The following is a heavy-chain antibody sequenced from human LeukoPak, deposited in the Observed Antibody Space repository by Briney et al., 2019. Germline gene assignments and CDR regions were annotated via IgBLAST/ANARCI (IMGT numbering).Heavy chain of an antibody. CDR2: ISGSGGST. CDR1: GFTFNDHA. J-gene: IGHJ4*02. V-gene: IGHV3-23*01. Sequence: GGSLRLSCAGSGFTFNDHAMSWVRQAPGKGLEWVSSISGSGGSTYYADYVKGRSTISRDNSKNVVYFEMHSLRGEDTAVYFCARGGQNFDFWRFDYWGQGTLDVVSS. D-gene: IGHD3-3*01. CDR3: ARGGQNFDFWRFDY.